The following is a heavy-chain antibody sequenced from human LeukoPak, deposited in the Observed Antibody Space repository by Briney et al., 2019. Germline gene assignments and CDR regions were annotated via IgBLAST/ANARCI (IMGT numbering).Heavy chain of an antibody. CDR3: ARRRVVPAALMFDP. CDR2: IYYSGST. Sequence: PSETLSLTCTVPGGSISSSSYYWGWIRQPPGKGLEWIGSIYYSGSTYYNPSLKSRVTISVDTSKNQFSLKLSSVTAADTAVYYCARRRVVPAALMFDPWGQGTLVTVSS. CDR1: GGSISSSSYY. V-gene: IGHV4-39*01. D-gene: IGHD2-2*01. J-gene: IGHJ5*02.